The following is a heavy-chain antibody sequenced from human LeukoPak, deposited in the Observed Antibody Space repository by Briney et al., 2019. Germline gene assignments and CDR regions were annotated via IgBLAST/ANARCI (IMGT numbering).Heavy chain of an antibody. CDR1: GFTFSSYE. CDR3: ARDRAAAISNYYYYYMDV. J-gene: IGHJ6*03. V-gene: IGHV3-48*03. Sequence: GGSLRLSCAASGFTFSSYEMNWVRQAPGKGLEWVSYISSSGSTIYYADSVKGRFTISRDNAKNSLYLQMNSLRAEDTAVYYCARDRAAAISNYYYYYMDVWGKGTTVTVSS. CDR2: ISSSGSTI. D-gene: IGHD2-2*01.